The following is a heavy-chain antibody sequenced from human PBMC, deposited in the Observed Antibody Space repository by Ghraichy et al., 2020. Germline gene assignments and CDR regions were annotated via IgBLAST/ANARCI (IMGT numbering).Heavy chain of an antibody. Sequence: GESLNISCKGSGYSFTSYWIGWVRQMPGKGLEWMGIIYPGDSDTRYSPSFQGQVTISADKSISTAYLQWSSLKASDTAMYYCARWYSGSYYVQDAFDIWGQGTMVTVSS. V-gene: IGHV5-51*01. CDR1: GYSFTSYW. CDR2: IYPGDSDT. D-gene: IGHD1-26*01. J-gene: IGHJ3*02. CDR3: ARWYSGSYYVQDAFDI.